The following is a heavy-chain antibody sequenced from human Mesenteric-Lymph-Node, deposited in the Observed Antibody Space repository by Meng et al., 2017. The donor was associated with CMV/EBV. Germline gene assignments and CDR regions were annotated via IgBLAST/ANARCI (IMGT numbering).Heavy chain of an antibody. CDR3: AGQRGDSPFAY. Sequence: ETLSLTCAASGFTFSSFWMHWVRQAPGKGLECVANINPDGSQKYYVDSVKGRFTISRDNAKDSLYLQMNTLRAEDTAMYYCAGQRGDSPFAYWGQGTLVTAPQ. CDR2: INPDGSQK. J-gene: IGHJ4*02. V-gene: IGHV3-7*01. D-gene: IGHD5-18*01. CDR1: GFTFSSFW.